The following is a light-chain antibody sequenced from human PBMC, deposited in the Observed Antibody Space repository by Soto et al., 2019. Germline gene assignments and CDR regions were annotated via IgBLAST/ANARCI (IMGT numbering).Light chain of an antibody. Sequence: QSVLTQPASVSGSPGQSITISCTGTSSDVGGYKYVSWYQQYPGKAPKLMIYEVSNRPSGVSNRFSGSKSGNTASPTISGLQADDEADYYCTSYTSSSSVLFGGGTKVTVL. CDR3: TSYTSSSSVL. CDR2: EVS. J-gene: IGLJ2*01. CDR1: SSDVGGYKY. V-gene: IGLV2-14*01.